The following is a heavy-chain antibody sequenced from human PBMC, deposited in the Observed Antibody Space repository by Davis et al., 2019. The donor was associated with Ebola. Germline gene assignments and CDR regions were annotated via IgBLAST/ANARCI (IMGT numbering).Heavy chain of an antibody. CDR3: AIETSIAVAKIPTREDGGY. CDR2: ISWDSGTI. CDR1: GFTFSSYS. D-gene: IGHD6-19*01. V-gene: IGHV3-9*01. J-gene: IGHJ4*02. Sequence: GGSLRLSCAASGFTFSSYSMNWVRQAPGKGLEWVSGISWDSGTIGYGDSVKGRFTISRDNAKNALYLQMTSLRVEDTATYYCAIETSIAVAKIPTREDGGYWGQGILVTVTS.